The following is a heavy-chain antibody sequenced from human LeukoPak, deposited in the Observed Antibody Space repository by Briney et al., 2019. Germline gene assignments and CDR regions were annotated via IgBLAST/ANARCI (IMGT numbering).Heavy chain of an antibody. D-gene: IGHD2-15*01. CDR1: GFTFSSYA. V-gene: IGHV3-23*01. Sequence: PGGSLRLSCAASGFTFSSYAMSWVRQAPGKGLEWVSAISGSGGSTYYADSVKGRFTISRDNSKNTLYLQMNSLRSEDTAVYYCARGYCSGGSCYPTGDYWGQGTLVTVSS. CDR2: ISGSGGST. CDR3: ARGYCSGGSCYPTGDY. J-gene: IGHJ4*02.